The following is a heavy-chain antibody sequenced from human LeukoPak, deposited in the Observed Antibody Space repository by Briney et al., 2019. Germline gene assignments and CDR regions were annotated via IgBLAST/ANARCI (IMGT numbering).Heavy chain of an antibody. CDR2: ISSSSSTI. CDR3: ASLSLRWSDY. D-gene: IGHD4-23*01. CDR1: GFTFSSYS. V-gene: IGHV3-48*04. Sequence: GGSLGLSCAASGFTFSSYSMNWVRQAPGKGLEWVSYISSSSSTIYYADSVKGRFTISRDNAKNSLYLQMNSLRAEDTAVYYCASLSLRWSDYWGQGTLVTVSS. J-gene: IGHJ4*02.